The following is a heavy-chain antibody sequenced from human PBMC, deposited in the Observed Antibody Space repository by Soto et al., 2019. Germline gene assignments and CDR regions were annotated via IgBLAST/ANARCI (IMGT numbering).Heavy chain of an antibody. CDR3: ASIRKVVPIKGYYYGMDV. CDR2: IITFFGSA. D-gene: IGHD3-22*01. V-gene: IGHV1-69*01. Sequence: QVQLVQSGAEVKKPGSSVKVSCKASGGTFSNYAINWVRQAPGQGLEWMGGIITFFGSANYAQKFQGRVTITADESTSTAYMELSSLRYEDTAVYYCASIRKVVPIKGYYYGMDVWGQGTTVTVSS. CDR1: GGTFSNYA. J-gene: IGHJ6*02.